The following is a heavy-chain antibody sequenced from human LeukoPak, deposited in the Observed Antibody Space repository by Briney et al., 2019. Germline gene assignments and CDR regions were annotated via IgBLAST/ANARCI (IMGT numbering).Heavy chain of an antibody. J-gene: IGHJ4*02. CDR2: IIPIFGTA. V-gene: IGHV1-69*13. CDR1: GGTFSSYA. D-gene: IGHD4-17*01. Sequence: SVKVSCKASGGTFSSYAISWVRQAPGQGLEWMGGIIPIFGTANYAQKFQGRVTITADESTSTAYMELSSLRSEDTAVYYCARGATDYGDYAEDHRPFDYWGQGTLVTVSS. CDR3: ARGATDYGDYAEDHRPFDY.